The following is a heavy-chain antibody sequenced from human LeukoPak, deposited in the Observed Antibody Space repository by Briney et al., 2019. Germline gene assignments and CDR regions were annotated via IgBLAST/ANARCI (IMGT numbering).Heavy chain of an antibody. CDR3: ARSGYSKRGDY. D-gene: IGHD3-3*01. CDR1: GGSISSSSYY. CDR2: IYYSGST. J-gene: IGHJ4*02. V-gene: IGHV4-39*01. Sequence: PSETLSLTCTVSGGSISSSSYYWGWIRQPPRKGLEWIGSIYYSGSTYYNPSLKSRVTISVDTSKNQFSLKLSSVTAADTAVYYCARSGYSKRGDYWGQGTLVTVSS.